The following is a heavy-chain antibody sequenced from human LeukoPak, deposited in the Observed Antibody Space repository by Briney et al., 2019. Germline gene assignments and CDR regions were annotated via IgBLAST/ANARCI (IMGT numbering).Heavy chain of an antibody. CDR2: ISGSGGST. J-gene: IGHJ4*02. Sequence: GGSLRLSCAASGFTFSSYGMSWVRQAPGKGLEWVSAISGSGGSTYYADSAKGRFTISRDNAKNSLYLQMNSLRAEDTAVYYCARGYYGSGSYSPYDYWGQGTLVTVSS. D-gene: IGHD3-10*01. CDR3: ARGYYGSGSYSPYDY. V-gene: IGHV3-23*01. CDR1: GFTFSSYG.